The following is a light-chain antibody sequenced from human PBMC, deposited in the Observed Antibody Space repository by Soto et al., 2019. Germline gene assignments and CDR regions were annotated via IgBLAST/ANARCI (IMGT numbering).Light chain of an antibody. CDR2: GAS. J-gene: IGKJ1*01. CDR3: QQYNSYPWT. CDR1: QSISSF. Sequence: DIQMTQSPSTLSGSVGDRVTITCRASQSISSFLNWYQQKPGKAPKLLIYGASSLQSGVPSRFSGSGSGTEFTLTISSLQPEDFATYYCQQYNSYPWTFGQGTKVDI. V-gene: IGKV1-5*01.